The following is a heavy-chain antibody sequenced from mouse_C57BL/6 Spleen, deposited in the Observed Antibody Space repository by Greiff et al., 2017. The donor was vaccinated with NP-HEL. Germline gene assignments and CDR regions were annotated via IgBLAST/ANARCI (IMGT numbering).Heavy chain of an antibody. CDR2: INPYNGDT. J-gene: IGHJ2*01. CDR3: ASGGYSNRYYFDY. D-gene: IGHD2-5*01. CDR1: GYSFTGYF. Sequence: VQLKQSGPELVKPGDSVKISCKASGYSFTGYFMNWVMQSHGKSLEWIGRINPYNGDTFYNQKFKGKATLTVDKSSSTAHMELRSLTSEDSAVYYCASGGYSNRYYFDYWGQGTTLTVSS. V-gene: IGHV1-20*01.